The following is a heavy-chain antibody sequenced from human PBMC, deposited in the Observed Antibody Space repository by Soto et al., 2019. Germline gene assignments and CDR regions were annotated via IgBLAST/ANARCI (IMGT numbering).Heavy chain of an antibody. J-gene: IGHJ3*02. V-gene: IGHV4-34*01. Sequence: SETLSLTCAVYGGSFSGYYWSWIRQPPGKGLEWIGEINHSGSTNYNPSLKSRVTISVDTSKNQFSLKLSSVNAADTAVYYCARSSGIATRNDAFDIWGQGTMVTVSS. D-gene: IGHD6-6*01. CDR3: ARSSGIATRNDAFDI. CDR2: INHSGST. CDR1: GGSFSGYY.